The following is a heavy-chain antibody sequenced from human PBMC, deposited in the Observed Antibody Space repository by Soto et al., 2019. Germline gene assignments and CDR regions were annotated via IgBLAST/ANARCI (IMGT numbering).Heavy chain of an antibody. J-gene: IGHJ4*02. Sequence: EVQRMNSGGGLVQPGGSLRLSCAASGFTVSNNYTSWVRQAPGKGLEWVSVIYRGGSTYYADSVKDRFTISRDNSENTQYLQMSSLRAEDTPVYYCARARFGGLGAIFADYWGQGTLVTVSS. V-gene: IGHV3-66*01. D-gene: IGHD3-3*01. CDR2: IYRGGST. CDR1: GFTVSNNY. CDR3: ARARFGGLGAIFADY.